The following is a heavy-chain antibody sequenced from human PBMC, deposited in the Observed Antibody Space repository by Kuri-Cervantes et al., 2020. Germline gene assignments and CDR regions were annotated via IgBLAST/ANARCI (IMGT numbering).Heavy chain of an antibody. J-gene: IGHJ3*02. CDR2: INPNGGRT. CDR3: AKDLSSGWPDDASDI. Sequence: ASVKVSCKTSGYTFTSYYMHWVRQAPGQGLQWMGIINPNGGRTTYTEKLQGRVTMTRDTSTSTFYMDLSSLRSEVTAVYYCAKDLSSGWPDDASDIWGQGTMVTVSS. D-gene: IGHD6-19*01. V-gene: IGHV1-46*04. CDR1: GYTFTSYY.